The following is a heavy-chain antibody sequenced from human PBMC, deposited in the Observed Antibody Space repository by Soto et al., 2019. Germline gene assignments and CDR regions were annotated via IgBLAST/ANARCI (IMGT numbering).Heavy chain of an antibody. J-gene: IGHJ5*02. Sequence: ASVKVSCKASGYTFTSYDINWVRQATGQGLEWMGWMNPNSGNTGYAQKFQGRVTMTRNTSISTAYMELSSLRSEDTAVYYCARSVVVTAGFDTWGQGTLVTVSS. CDR1: GYTFTSYD. D-gene: IGHD2-21*02. CDR2: MNPNSGNT. V-gene: IGHV1-8*01. CDR3: ARSVVVTAGFDT.